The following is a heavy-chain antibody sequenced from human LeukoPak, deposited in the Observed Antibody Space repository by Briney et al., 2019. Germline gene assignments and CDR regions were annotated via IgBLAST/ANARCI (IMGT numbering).Heavy chain of an antibody. D-gene: IGHD5-18*01. CDR2: IYYTGST. V-gene: IGHV4-59*08. Sequence: SETLSLTCSVSGDSISNYYWSWIRQPPGKGLEWIGYIYYTGSTNYNPSLKSRVTISLDTSKNQFSLKLTSVIAADTAVYYCARYSYGGYHFDYWGRGTRVTVSS. CDR3: ARYSYGGYHFDY. CDR1: GDSISNYY. J-gene: IGHJ4*02.